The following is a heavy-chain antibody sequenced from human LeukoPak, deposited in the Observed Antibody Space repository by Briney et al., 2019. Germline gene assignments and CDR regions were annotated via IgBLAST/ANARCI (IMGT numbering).Heavy chain of an antibody. J-gene: IGHJ4*02. CDR2: IYSGGST. D-gene: IGHD3-3*01. CDR1: GFTFSSKY. CDR3: ARDDDFHY. V-gene: IGHV3-66*02. Sequence: GGSLRLSCAASGFTFSSKYMSWVRQAPGKGVEWVSVIYSGGSTYYSASVTGRCTISRDNSKNTLYPQMNSLRAEDTAVYYCARDDDFHYWGQGTLVTVSS.